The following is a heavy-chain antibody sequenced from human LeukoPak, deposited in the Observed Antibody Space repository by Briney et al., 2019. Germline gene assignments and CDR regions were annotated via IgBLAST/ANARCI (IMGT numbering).Heavy chain of an antibody. D-gene: IGHD2-2*01. CDR2: ISGAGYNT. Sequence: GGSLRLSCAASGFTFSDYYMSWVRQAPGKGLEWVSAISGAGYNTYYADSVKGRFTLSRDNSKNTLFLQMNSLRAEDTALYYCAKDLKEGFCSTTSCYGIDSWGQGTLVTVSS. CDR1: GFTFSDYY. J-gene: IGHJ4*02. V-gene: IGHV3-23*01. CDR3: AKDLKEGFCSTTSCYGIDS.